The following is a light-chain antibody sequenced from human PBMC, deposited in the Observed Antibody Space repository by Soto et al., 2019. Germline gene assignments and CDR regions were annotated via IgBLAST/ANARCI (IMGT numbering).Light chain of an antibody. CDR1: QSISSW. V-gene: IGKV1-5*03. CDR2: KAS. J-gene: IGKJ2*01. CDR3: QQSNSYVYT. Sequence: DIQMTQSPSTLSASVGDRVTITSRASQSISSWLAWYQQKPGKAPKLLIYKASSLESGVPSRFSGSGSGTEFTLTISSLQPDDFATYYCQQSNSYVYTFGQGTKLEI.